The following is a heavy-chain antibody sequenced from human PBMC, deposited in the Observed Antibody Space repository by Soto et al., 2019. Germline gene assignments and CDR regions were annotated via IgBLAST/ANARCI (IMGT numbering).Heavy chain of an antibody. V-gene: IGHV4-30-4*01. CDR2: LYFNGGT. D-gene: IGHD6-13*01. CDR1: GGAINSPGYY. CDR3: ARGISKYSSWYEPHTWFDA. J-gene: IGHJ5*02. Sequence: QVQLQESGPGLVKPSQTLSLTCNVSGGAINSPGYYWTWIRQSPGKGLEWIGYLYFNGGTQYNPSLRTPISMSLDTSKKHFSLKMRSVSGADTAIYYCARGISKYSSWYEPHTWFDAWGQGALVTVSS.